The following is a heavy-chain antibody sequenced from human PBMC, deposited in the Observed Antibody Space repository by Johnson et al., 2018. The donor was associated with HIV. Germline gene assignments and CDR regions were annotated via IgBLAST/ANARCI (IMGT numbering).Heavy chain of an antibody. CDR1: GLTVSSNY. J-gene: IGHJ3*01. CDR2: IYSGGST. V-gene: IGHV3-66*02. Sequence: VQLVESGGGAVQPGRSLRLSCAASGLTVSSNYMSWVRQAPGKGLEWVSVIYSGGSTYYADSAKGRFTISRDNSKNTLYLQMNSLRAEDTAVYYCARDRARDAFDFWGQGTMVTVSS. CDR3: ARDRARDAFDF.